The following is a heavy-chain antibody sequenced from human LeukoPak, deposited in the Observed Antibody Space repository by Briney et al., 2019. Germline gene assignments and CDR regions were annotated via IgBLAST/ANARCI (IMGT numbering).Heavy chain of an antibody. D-gene: IGHD2-21*02. CDR1: GGSISSSGYY. CDR2: IYYSGST. Sequence: SETLSLTCTVSGGSISSSGYYWGWIRQPPGKGLEWIGSIYYSGSTYYNPSLKSRVTISVDTSKNQFTLKLSSVTAADTAVYYCARQFSTASDAFNIWGQGTMVTVSS. J-gene: IGHJ3*02. V-gene: IGHV4-39*01. CDR3: ARQFSTASDAFNI.